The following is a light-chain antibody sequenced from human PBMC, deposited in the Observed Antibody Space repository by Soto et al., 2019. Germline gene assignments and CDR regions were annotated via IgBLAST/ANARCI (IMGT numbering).Light chain of an antibody. CDR3: QSYDSSLSAVV. J-gene: IGLJ2*01. CDR2: GNS. CDR1: SSNIGAGYD. Sequence: QSVLTQPPSVSGAPGQRVTISCTGSSSNIGAGYDVHWYQQLPGTAPKLLIYGNSNRPSGVPDRFSGSKSGTSASLAITGLQADDEADYYCQSYDSSLSAVVFGGGTQVTVL. V-gene: IGLV1-40*01.